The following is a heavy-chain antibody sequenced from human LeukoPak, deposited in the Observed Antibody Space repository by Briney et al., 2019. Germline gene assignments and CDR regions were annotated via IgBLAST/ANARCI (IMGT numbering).Heavy chain of an antibody. CDR3: AREGGPSRPLDY. CDR2: VNLQGST. V-gene: IGHV4-4*02. Sequence: SGTLSLTFGVSGGSLSNTNGWTWVRQPPGKGVEWIGEVNLQGSTNYSQPLKSRVAISVDKSENHISLNLPSVTAPDAAVYYCAREGGPSRPLDYWGQGTLVTVSS. J-gene: IGHJ4*02. CDR1: GGSLSNTNG.